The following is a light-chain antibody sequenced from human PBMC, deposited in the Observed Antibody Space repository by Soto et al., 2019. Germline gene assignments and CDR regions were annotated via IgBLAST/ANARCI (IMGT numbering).Light chain of an antibody. CDR3: QQYNNWPQT. CDR1: QSVSAN. CDR2: GAS. Sequence: EIVMTQSPATLYVSPGERATLSCWASQSVSANLAWYQQKPGQAPRLLISGASTRATGIPARFSGSGSGTEFTLTISSLQSEDFAVYYCQQYNNWPQTFGQGTKVEIK. V-gene: IGKV3-15*01. J-gene: IGKJ1*01.